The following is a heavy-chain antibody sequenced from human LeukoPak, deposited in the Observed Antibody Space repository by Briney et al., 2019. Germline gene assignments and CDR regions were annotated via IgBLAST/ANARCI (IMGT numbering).Heavy chain of an antibody. CDR2: IYFSGAT. CDR3: ATLSSNWYFDS. D-gene: IGHD1-1*01. Sequence: SETLSLTCTVSGGSISSNIYFWGWIRQTPEKGLEWIGNIYFSGATYYNPSLKSRVTISVDTSKNQFSLSLSVVAAADTAVYYCATLSSNWYFDSWGRGTLVTVSS. CDR1: GGSISSNIYF. V-gene: IGHV4-39*01. J-gene: IGHJ4*02.